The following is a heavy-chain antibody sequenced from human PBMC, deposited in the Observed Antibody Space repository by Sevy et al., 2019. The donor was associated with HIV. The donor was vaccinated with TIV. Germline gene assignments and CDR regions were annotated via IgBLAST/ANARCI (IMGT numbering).Heavy chain of an antibody. Sequence: GGSLRLSCAASGFSFSTYAMHWVRQAPGKGLEWMAFISFDGNNNYYTDAMKGRLTISRANSKNTLYLQMSSLKTEDTAVYYCARGGAVMSTNYYFDSWGQGTLVTVSS. CDR1: GFSFSTYA. D-gene: IGHD3-16*01. V-gene: IGHV3-30*04. CDR3: ARGGAVMSTNYYFDS. J-gene: IGHJ4*02. CDR2: ISFDGNNN.